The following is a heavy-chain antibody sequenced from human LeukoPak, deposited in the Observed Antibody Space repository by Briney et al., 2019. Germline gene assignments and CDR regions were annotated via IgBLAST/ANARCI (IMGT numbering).Heavy chain of an antibody. D-gene: IGHD1-26*01. V-gene: IGHV1-69*04. J-gene: IGHJ4*02. CDR3: ARAGSVGAIGL. CDR2: IIPILGIA. CDR1: GGTFSSYA. Sequence: ASVKVSCKASGGTFSSYAISWVRQAPGQGLEWMGRIIPILGIANYAQKFQGRVTITTDESTSTAYMELSSLRSEDTAVYYCARAGSVGAIGLWGQGTLVTVSS.